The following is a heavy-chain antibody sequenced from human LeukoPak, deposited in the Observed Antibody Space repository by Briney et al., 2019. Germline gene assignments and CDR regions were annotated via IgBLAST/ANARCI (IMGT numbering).Heavy chain of an antibody. J-gene: IGHJ3*02. CDR2: IFDGNAT. CDR1: GFTISNYY. V-gene: IGHV3-53*01. D-gene: IGHD2-21*02. Sequence: GGSLRLSCAASGFTISNYYMSWVRQAPGKGLEWVSVIFDGNATYYADSVKGRFTISRDNSKNTVFLQMNSLRVEDTAVYYCARSVVVTAIPALDAFDIWGQGTMVTVSS. CDR3: ARSVVVTAIPALDAFDI.